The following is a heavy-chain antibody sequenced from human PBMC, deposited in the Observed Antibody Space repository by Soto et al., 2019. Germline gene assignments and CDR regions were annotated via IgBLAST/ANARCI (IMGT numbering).Heavy chain of an antibody. D-gene: IGHD2-2*01. CDR1: GYTFNDYE. V-gene: IGHV1-8*02. CDR3: ARIAMPARPRWYNWFDP. J-gene: IGHJ5*02. CDR2: MNPNSGET. Sequence: ASVKVSCKTSGYTFNDYEINWVRQATGQGLEWIGWMNPNSGETGYAQRFQGRVTMTTSSSLSTAYLELSSLTSDDTAVYYYARIAMPARPRWYNWFDPWGQGTLVTVSS.